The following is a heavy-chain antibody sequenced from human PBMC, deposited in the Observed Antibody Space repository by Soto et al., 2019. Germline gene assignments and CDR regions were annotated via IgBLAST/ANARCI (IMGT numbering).Heavy chain of an antibody. CDR1: GYTFTGYY. CDR2: INPNSGGT. V-gene: IGHV1-2*02. J-gene: IGHJ5*02. D-gene: IGHD4-17*01. Sequence: ASVKVSCKASGYTFTGYYMHWVRQAPGQGLEWMGWINPNSGGTNYAQKFQGRVTMTRDTSISTAYMELSRLRSDDTAVYYCARGMTKVTRSIEQDWFDPWGQGTLVSVSS. CDR3: ARGMTKVTRSIEQDWFDP.